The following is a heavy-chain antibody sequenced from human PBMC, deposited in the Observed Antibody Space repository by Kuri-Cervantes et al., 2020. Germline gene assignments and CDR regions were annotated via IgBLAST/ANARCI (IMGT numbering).Heavy chain of an antibody. Sequence: GGSLRLSCAASGFTFSSYAMHWVRQAPGKGLEWVAVISYDGSNKYYADSVKGRFTISRDNSKNTLYLQMNSLRAEDTAVYYCAKDRRAYCSSTSCYTGLFDYWGQGTLVTVSS. J-gene: IGHJ4*02. CDR2: ISYDGSNK. CDR3: AKDRRAYCSSTSCYTGLFDY. V-gene: IGHV3-30-3*01. D-gene: IGHD2-2*02. CDR1: GFTFSSYA.